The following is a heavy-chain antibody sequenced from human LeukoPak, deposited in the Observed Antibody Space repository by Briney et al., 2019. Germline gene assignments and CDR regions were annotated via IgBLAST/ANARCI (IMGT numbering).Heavy chain of an antibody. J-gene: IGHJ4*02. CDR2: IYHSGST. CDR3: ARESQLLSNDY. CDR1: GYSVSSGYY. D-gene: IGHD2-2*01. Sequence: SETLSLTCTVSGYSVSSGYYWGWIRQPPGKGLEWIGSIYHSGSTYYNPSLKSRVTISVDTSKNQFSLKLSSVTAADTAVYYCARESQLLSNDYWGQGTLVTVSS. V-gene: IGHV4-38-2*02.